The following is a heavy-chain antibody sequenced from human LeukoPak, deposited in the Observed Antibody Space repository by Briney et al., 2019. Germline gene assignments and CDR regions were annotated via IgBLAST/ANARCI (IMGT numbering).Heavy chain of an antibody. V-gene: IGHV1-18*01. J-gene: IGHJ6*04. Sequence: ASVKVSCKASGYTFTSYGISWVRQAPGQGLEWMGWISAYNGNTNYAQKLQGRVTMTTDTSTSTAYMELRSLRSDDTAVYYCARGPLFQGAAAGRPWDVWGKGTTVTVSS. CDR1: GYTFTSYG. CDR3: ARGPLFQGAAAGRPWDV. CDR2: ISAYNGNT. D-gene: IGHD6-13*01.